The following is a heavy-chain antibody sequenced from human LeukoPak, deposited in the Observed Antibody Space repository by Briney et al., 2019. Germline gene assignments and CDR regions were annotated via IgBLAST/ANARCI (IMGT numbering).Heavy chain of an antibody. CDR1: GFTFSSYE. V-gene: IGHV3-21*01. J-gene: IGHJ4*02. CDR3: ARATTYDILTGYFDY. D-gene: IGHD3-9*01. CDR2: ISSSSSYI. Sequence: GGSLRLSCAASGFTFSSYEMNWVRQAPGKGLEWVSSISSSSSYIYYAESVKGRFTMSRDNAKNSLYLQMNSLRAEDTAVYYCARATTYDILTGYFDYWGQGTLVTVSS.